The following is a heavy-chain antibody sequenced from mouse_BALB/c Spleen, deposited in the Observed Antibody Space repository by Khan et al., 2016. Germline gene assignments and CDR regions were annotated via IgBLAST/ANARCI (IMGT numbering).Heavy chain of an antibody. V-gene: IGHV3-2*02. D-gene: IGHD1-3*01. CDR2: ISYSGST. CDR1: GYSITSGYG. Sequence: EVQLQESGPGLVKPSQSLSLTCTVTGYSITSGYGWNWIRQFPGNKLEWMGYISYSGSTNYNPSLKSRIYITRDTSKNQFFLQLNSVTTEDTATXYCAITCRIKYWGQGTTLTVSS. CDR3: AITCRIKY. J-gene: IGHJ2*01.